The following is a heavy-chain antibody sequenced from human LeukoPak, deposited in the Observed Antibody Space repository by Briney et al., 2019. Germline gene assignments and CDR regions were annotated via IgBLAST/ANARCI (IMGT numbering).Heavy chain of an antibody. CDR2: INPNSGGT. CDR1: GYTFTGYY. Sequence: ASVKVSCKASGYTFTGYYMHWVRQAPGQGLEWMGWINPNSGGTNYAQKFQGRVTITRDTSISTAYMELSRLRSDDTALYYCARDRWIQLTGSYYYYGLDVWGQGTTVTVSS. J-gene: IGHJ6*02. D-gene: IGHD5-18*01. V-gene: IGHV1-2*02. CDR3: ARDRWIQLTGSYYYYGLDV.